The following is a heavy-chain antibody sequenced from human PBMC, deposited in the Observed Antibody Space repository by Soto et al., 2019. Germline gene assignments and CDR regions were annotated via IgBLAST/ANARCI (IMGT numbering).Heavy chain of an antibody. J-gene: IGHJ4*02. CDR3: ARRSAYCSSTSCYGNFDY. Sequence: SSETLSLTCTVSGGSISGGVHSWSRIRQPPGKGLEWIGSIYYSGSTYYNPSLKSRVTISVDTSKNQFSLKLSSVTAADTAVYYCARRSAYCSSTSCYGNFDYWGQGTLVTVSS. D-gene: IGHD2-2*01. CDR1: GGSISGGVHS. CDR2: IYYSGST. V-gene: IGHV4-39*01.